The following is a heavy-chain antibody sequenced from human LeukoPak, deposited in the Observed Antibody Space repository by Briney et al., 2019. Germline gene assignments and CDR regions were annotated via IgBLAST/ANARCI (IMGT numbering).Heavy chain of an antibody. Sequence: SETLSLTCAVYGGPFSGFHWSWIRQPPGKGLEWIGEISHSGSTNYNPSLKSRVTISVDTSKNQFSLKLSSVTAADTAVYYCARGMVRGVTHFDYWGQGTLVTVSS. J-gene: IGHJ4*02. CDR3: ARGMVRGVTHFDY. CDR2: ISHSGST. CDR1: GGPFSGFH. V-gene: IGHV4-34*01. D-gene: IGHD3-10*01.